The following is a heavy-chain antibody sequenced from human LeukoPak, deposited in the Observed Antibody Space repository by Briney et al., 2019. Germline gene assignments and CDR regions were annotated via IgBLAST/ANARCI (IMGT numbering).Heavy chain of an antibody. V-gene: IGHV4-38-2*01. D-gene: IGHD3-9*01. J-gene: IGHJ5*02. CDR2: IYRTGST. CDR3: ARIDDWGRDWFDP. Sequence: SETLSLTCLVSNYSISSGYYWGWLRPPPGKGLEWIGSIYRTGSTYYNPSLQSRVTISIDASKNHFSMRLNSATAADTAVYYCARIDDWGRDWFDPWGPGTLVTVSS. CDR1: NYSISSGYY.